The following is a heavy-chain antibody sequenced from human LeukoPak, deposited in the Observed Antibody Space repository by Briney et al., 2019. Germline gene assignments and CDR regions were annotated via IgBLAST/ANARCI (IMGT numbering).Heavy chain of an antibody. J-gene: IGHJ6*02. CDR2: IYTSGST. Sequence: PSETLSLTCTVSGGSISSYYWSWIRQPAGKGLEWIGRIYTSGSTNYNPSLKSRVTMSVDTSKNQFSLKLSSVTAADTAVYYCARQSEYSDSYYYGMDVWGQGTTVTVSS. CDR1: GGSISSYY. D-gene: IGHD2/OR15-2a*01. V-gene: IGHV4-4*07. CDR3: ARQSEYSDSYYYGMDV.